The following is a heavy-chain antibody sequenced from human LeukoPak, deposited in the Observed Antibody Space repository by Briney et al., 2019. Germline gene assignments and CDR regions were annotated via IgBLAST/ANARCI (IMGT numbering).Heavy chain of an antibody. V-gene: IGHV1-69*06. Sequence: SVKVSCKASGYTFTSYAISWVRQAPGQGLEWMGGIIPIFGTANYAQKFQGRVTITADKSTSTAYMELSSLRSEDTAVYYCARDLHRDGYNHFDYWGQGTLVTVSS. CDR3: ARDLHRDGYNHFDY. CDR2: IIPIFGTA. CDR1: GYTFTSYA. D-gene: IGHD5-24*01. J-gene: IGHJ4*02.